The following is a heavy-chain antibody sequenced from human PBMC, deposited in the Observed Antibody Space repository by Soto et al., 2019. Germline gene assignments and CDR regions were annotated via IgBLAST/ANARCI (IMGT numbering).Heavy chain of an antibody. J-gene: IGHJ4*02. CDR2: INHSGST. CDR1: GASFSGYY. D-gene: IGHD6-19*01. V-gene: IGHV4-34*01. Sequence: ETLSLTCTVYGASFSGYYWSGIRQPPGKGLEWIGEINHSGSTNYNPSLKSRVTISVDTSKNQFSLKLSSVTAADTAVYYCERGPGARYIAVAGTGATDYWGQGTLVTVSS. CDR3: ERGPGARYIAVAGTGATDY.